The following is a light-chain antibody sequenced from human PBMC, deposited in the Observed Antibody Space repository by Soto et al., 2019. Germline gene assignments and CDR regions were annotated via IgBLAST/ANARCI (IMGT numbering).Light chain of an antibody. CDR1: QSVSDN. CDR3: RQYNHWPPWT. V-gene: IGKV3-15*01. Sequence: EIVMTQSPATLSVSPGETATLSCRASQSVSDNLAWYQQKPGQAPRLVISGASTRAAGIPARFSGSGSGTEFTLTISSLQSEDFAVYYCRQYNHWPPWTFGQGTKVDIK. J-gene: IGKJ1*01. CDR2: GAS.